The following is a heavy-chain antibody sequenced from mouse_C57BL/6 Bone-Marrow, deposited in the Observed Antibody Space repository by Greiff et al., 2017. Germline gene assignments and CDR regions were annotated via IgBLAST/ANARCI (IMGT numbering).Heavy chain of an antibody. CDR1: GYTFPDYN. CDR3: ARRTGGGDVDY. J-gene: IGHJ2*01. CDR2: INPNNGGT. V-gene: IGHV1-18*01. D-gene: IGHD4-1*01. Sequence: VQLQQSGPELVKPGASVKIPCKASGYTFPDYNMDWVQQSHGKSLEWIGDINPNNGGTISNQKFKGKATLTVDKSSSTAYMELRSLTSEDTAFYYCARRTGGGDVDYWGQGTTLTVSS.